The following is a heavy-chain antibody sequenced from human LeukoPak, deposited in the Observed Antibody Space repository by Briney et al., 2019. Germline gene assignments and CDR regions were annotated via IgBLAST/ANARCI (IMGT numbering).Heavy chain of an antibody. J-gene: IGHJ6*02. D-gene: IGHD6-13*01. CDR1: GFTFSSYG. Sequence: GGSLRLSCAASGFTFSSYGMHWVRQAPGKGLERVAVIWYDGSNKYYADSVKGRFTISRDNSKNTLYLQMNSLRAEDTAVYYCARDRQTAAADYYYYGMDVWGQGTTVTVSS. CDR2: IWYDGSNK. V-gene: IGHV3-33*01. CDR3: ARDRQTAAADYYYYGMDV.